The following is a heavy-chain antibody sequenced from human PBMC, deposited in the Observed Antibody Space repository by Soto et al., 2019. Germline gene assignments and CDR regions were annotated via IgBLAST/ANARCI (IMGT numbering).Heavy chain of an antibody. CDR2: ISAYNGNT. Sequence: ASVKVSCKASGYTFTSYGISWVRQAPGQGLEWMGWISAYNGNTNYAQKLQGRVTMTTDTSTSTAYMELRSLRSDDTAVYYCARTRYSSGWCPFDYWGQGTLVTVSS. J-gene: IGHJ4*02. CDR1: GYTFTSYG. V-gene: IGHV1-18*01. D-gene: IGHD6-19*01. CDR3: ARTRYSSGWCPFDY.